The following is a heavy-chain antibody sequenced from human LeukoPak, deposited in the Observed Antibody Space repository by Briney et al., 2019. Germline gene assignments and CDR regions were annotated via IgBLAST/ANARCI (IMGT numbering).Heavy chain of an antibody. D-gene: IGHD6-19*01. J-gene: IGHJ4*02. Sequence: SETLSLTCTVSGASISSSRYYWSWIRQPAGKGLEWIGRIHPSGSTNYNPSLKSRLTVSLDTSKNQFSLKLNSVTAADTAVYYCARDGGSGWYDYWGQGTLVTVSS. V-gene: IGHV4-61*02. CDR2: IHPSGST. CDR3: ARDGGSGWYDY. CDR1: GASISSSRYY.